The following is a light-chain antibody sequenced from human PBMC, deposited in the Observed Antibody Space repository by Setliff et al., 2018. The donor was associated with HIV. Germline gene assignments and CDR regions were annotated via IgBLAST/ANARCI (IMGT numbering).Light chain of an antibody. CDR2: DVT. CDR1: SSDVGSYNL. CDR3: CSYSGTFTLV. Sequence: QSALTQPASVSGSPGQSITISCTGTSSDVGSYNLVSWYQQHPGKAPKLMIYDVTTRPSGVSNRFSGSKSGSAASLTISGLQAEDEADDYCCSYSGTFTLVFGTGTKVTVL. J-gene: IGLJ1*01. V-gene: IGLV2-23*02.